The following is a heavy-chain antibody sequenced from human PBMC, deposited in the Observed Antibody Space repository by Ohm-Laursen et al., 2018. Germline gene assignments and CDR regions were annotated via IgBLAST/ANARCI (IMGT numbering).Heavy chain of an antibody. V-gene: IGHV1-18*01. CDR2: ISTYNVKT. D-gene: IGHD2-15*01. Sequence: ASVKVSCKASGYTFTTYGISWVRQAPGQGLEWMGWISTYNVKTNYGQKFQGSVTMTTDTSTSTAYMELRSLRSDDTAVYYCARDRGLYCSGGSCYEGMDVWGQGTTVTVSS. CDR3: ARDRGLYCSGGSCYEGMDV. CDR1: GYTFTTYG. J-gene: IGHJ6*02.